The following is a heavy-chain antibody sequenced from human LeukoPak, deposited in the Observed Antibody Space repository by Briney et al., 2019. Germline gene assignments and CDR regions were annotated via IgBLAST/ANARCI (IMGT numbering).Heavy chain of an antibody. J-gene: IGHJ4*02. V-gene: IGHV3-30*18. D-gene: IGHD3-9*01. CDR2: ISYDGSNK. Sequence: GRSLRLSCAASGFTFSSYGMHWVRQAPGKGLEWVAVISYDGSNKYYADSVKGRFTISRDNSKNTLYLQMNSLRAEDTAVYYCAKNGPFIYDILTGYPSYWGQGTLVTVS. CDR1: GFTFSSYG. CDR3: AKNGPFIYDILTGYPSY.